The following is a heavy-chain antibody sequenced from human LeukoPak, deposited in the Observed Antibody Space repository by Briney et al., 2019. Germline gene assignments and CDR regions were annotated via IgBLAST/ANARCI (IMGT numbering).Heavy chain of an antibody. D-gene: IGHD3-9*01. CDR3: AKTGSVRYFDWTPDY. CDR1: GFTFSSYG. J-gene: IGHJ4*02. V-gene: IGHV3-30*18. CDR2: ISYDGSNK. Sequence: PGGSLRLSCAASGFTFSSYGMHWVRQAPGKGLEWVAVISYDGSNKYYADSVKGRFTISRDNSKNTLYLQMNSLRAEDTAVYYCAKTGSVRYFDWTPDYWGQGTLVTVSS.